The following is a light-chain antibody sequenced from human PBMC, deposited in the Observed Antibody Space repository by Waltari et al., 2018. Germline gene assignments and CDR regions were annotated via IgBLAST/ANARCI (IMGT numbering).Light chain of an antibody. CDR1: QGINNY. CDR3: QQLNSYQWT. Sequence: IQLTQSPSSLSASVGDRVTITCRVSQGINNYLAWYQQKPGQAPKLLIYAAPTLQSGVPSRCSGSGSGTEFTLTISSLQPEDFATYYCQQLNSYQWTFGQGTKVEIK. J-gene: IGKJ1*01. CDR2: AAP. V-gene: IGKV1-9*01.